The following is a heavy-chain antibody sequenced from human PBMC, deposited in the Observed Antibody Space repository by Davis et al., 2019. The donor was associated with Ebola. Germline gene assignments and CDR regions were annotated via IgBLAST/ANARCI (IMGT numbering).Heavy chain of an antibody. V-gene: IGHV1-18*04. CDR2: IRTYDGNT. CDR3: ARDWVVRAFDI. D-gene: IGHD6-19*01. Sequence: ASVKVSCKASGYTFINYGITWVRQAPGQGLEWLGWIRTYDGNTNYAQKLQDRVTMTTDTSTSTAYMELRSLRSDDTAVYYCARDWVVRAFDIWGQGTMVTVSS. J-gene: IGHJ3*02. CDR1: GYTFINYG.